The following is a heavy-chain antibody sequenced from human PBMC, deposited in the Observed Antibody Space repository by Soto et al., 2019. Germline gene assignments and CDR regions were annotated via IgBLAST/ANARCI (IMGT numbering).Heavy chain of an antibody. Sequence: YIRWVQQENVKGREWMGIINPSGGSTSYAQKFQGRVTMTRDTSTSTVYMELSSLRSEDTAVYYCAREYQLPYLNYHHGMDVPGQATTVTVSS. CDR2: INPSGGST. CDR1: Y. J-gene: IGHJ6*02. V-gene: IGHV1-46*01. D-gene: IGHD2-2*02. CDR3: AREYQLPYLNYHHGMDV.